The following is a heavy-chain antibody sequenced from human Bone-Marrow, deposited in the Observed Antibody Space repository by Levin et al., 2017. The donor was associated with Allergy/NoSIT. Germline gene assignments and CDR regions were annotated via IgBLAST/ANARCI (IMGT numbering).Heavy chain of an antibody. CDR1: GFTFSSYA. D-gene: IGHD5-18*01. V-gene: IGHV3-30-3*01. J-gene: IGHJ6*02. Sequence: SCAASGFTFSSYAMHWVRQAPGKGLEWVAVISYDGSNKYYADSVKGRFTISRDNSKNTLYLQMNSLRAEDTAVYYCARDRERGYSYGFHYYYYGMDVWGQGTTVTVSS. CDR3: ARDRERGYSYGFHYYYYGMDV. CDR2: ISYDGSNK.